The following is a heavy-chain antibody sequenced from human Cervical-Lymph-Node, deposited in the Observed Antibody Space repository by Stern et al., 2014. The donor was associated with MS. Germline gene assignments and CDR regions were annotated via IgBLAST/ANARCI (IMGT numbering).Heavy chain of an antibody. CDR1: GGTFSNYA. D-gene: IGHD3-10*01. V-gene: IGHV1-69*01. CDR3: ARGPRSQSGGSSWFDP. CDR2: IIPMFGTT. J-gene: IGHJ5*02. Sequence: VQLVESGAEVKKPGSSVKVSCKASGGTFSNYAISWVRQAPGQGLEWMGGIIPMFGTTNYAQKFQGRVTITADESTSTAYMELSSLRSEDTAIYYCARGPRSQSGGSSWFDPWGQGTLVTVSS.